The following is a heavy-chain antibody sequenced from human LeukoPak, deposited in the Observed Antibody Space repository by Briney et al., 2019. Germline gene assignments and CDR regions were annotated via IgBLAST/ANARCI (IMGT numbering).Heavy chain of an antibody. D-gene: IGHD3-10*01. Sequence: PSQTLSLTCAVSGGSISSGGYSWSWIRQPPGKGLEWIGYIYHSGSTYYNPSLKSRVTISVDRSKNQFSLKLSSVTAADTAVYYCARGQRITMVRGAPMLVYWGQGTLVTVSS. CDR3: ARGQRITMVRGAPMLVY. CDR2: IYHSGST. J-gene: IGHJ4*02. V-gene: IGHV4-30-2*01. CDR1: GGSISSGGYS.